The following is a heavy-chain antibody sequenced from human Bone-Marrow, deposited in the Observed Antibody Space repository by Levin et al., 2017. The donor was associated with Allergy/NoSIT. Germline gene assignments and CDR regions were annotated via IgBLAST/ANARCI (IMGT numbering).Heavy chain of an antibody. CDR2: ITWNSGFL. V-gene: IGHV3-9*01. D-gene: IGHD2-15*01. CDR1: GFKFDDYA. CDR3: AAAGHLDF. J-gene: IGHJ4*02. Sequence: SLKISCAASGFKFDDYAMNWVRQSPGQGLEWVSFITWNSGFLDYADSVRGRFTISRDNANNTLYLQMNSLRPDDTALYYCAAAGHLDFWGQGALVIVSS.